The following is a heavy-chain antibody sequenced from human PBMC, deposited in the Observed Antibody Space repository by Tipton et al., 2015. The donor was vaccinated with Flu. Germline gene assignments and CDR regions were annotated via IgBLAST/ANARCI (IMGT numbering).Heavy chain of an antibody. CDR3: ARESIAARRWFDP. J-gene: IGHJ5*02. D-gene: IGHD6-6*01. Sequence: SLRLSCAASGFTFSSYAMHWVRQAPGKGLEWVAVISYDGSNKYYADSVKGRFTISRDNSKNTLYLQMNSLRAEDTAVYYCARESIAARRWFDPWGQGTLVTVSS. CDR2: ISYDGSNK. V-gene: IGHV3-30-3*01. CDR1: GFTFSSYA.